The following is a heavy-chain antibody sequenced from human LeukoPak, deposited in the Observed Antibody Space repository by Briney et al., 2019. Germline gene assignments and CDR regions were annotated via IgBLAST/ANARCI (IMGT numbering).Heavy chain of an antibody. CDR2: IIPIFGTA. D-gene: IGHD3-22*01. CDR3: ARGGYYDSSDYYYS. CDR1: GGTFSSYA. J-gene: IGHJ4*02. V-gene: IGHV1-69*13. Sequence: SVKVSCKASGGTFSSYAISWVRQAPGQGLEWMGGIIPIFGTANYAQKFQGRVTITADESTSTAYMELSRLRSEDTAVYYCARGGYYDSSDYYYSWGQGTLVTVSS.